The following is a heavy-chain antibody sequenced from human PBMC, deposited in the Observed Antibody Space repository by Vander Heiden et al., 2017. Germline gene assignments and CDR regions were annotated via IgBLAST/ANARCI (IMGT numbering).Heavy chain of an antibody. CDR3: ARGTTGYYRGSYFDY. CDR1: GFTFSSYG. Sequence: QVQLVESGGGVVQPGRALRLSCAASGFTFSSYGMHWVRQAPGKELEWVAVIWFDGTNKYYGDSVKGRFTISRDNSKNTVYLQRNSLRAEDTAVYYCARGTTGYYRGSYFDYWGQGTLVTASS. CDR2: IWFDGTNK. J-gene: IGHJ4*02. V-gene: IGHV3-33*01. D-gene: IGHD3-9*01.